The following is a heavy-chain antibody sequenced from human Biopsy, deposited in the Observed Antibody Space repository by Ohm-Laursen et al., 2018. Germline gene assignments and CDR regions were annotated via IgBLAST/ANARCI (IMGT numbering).Heavy chain of an antibody. CDR2: MNPDSGNT. CDR3: ARADPPLFYYGSGSSNWFDP. V-gene: IGHV1-8*01. J-gene: IGHJ5*02. D-gene: IGHD3-10*01. CDR1: GYTFTSYE. Sequence: ASVKASCKPSGYTFTSYEINWVRQATGQGLEWMGWMNPDSGNTGYAQNFQGRVTMTRNTSISTAYMELSSLRSEDTAVYFCARADPPLFYYGSGSSNWFDPWGHGTLVTVSS.